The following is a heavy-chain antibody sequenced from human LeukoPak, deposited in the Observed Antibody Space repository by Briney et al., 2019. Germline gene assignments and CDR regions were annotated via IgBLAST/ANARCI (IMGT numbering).Heavy chain of an antibody. CDR3: ARKLAMDV. CDR2: MNPNSGNT. V-gene: IGHV1-8*01. J-gene: IGHJ6*02. Sequence: GASVKVSCKASGYTFTTYDINWVRQATGQGLEWMGWMNPNSGNTGYAQKFRGRVTMTRNNSISTAYMELTSLRSEDTATYFCARKLAMDVWGQGTTVTVSS. CDR1: GYTFTTYD.